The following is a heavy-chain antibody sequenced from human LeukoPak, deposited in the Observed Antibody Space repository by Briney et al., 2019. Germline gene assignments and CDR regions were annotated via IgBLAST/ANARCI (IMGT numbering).Heavy chain of an antibody. CDR1: GYTFTGYY. J-gene: IGHJ4*02. CDR3: ATTGILGVAKGYFDY. V-gene: IGHV1-2*06. CDR2: INPNSGGT. Sequence: GASVKVSCKASGYTFTGYYMHWVRQAPGQGLEWMGRINPNSGGTNYAQKFQGRVTMTRGTSISTAYMELSRLRSDDTAVYYCATTGILGVAKGYFDYWGQGTLVTVSS. D-gene: IGHD3-3*01.